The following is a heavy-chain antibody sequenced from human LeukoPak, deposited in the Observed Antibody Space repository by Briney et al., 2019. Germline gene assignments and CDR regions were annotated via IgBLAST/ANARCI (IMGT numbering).Heavy chain of an antibody. CDR2: IIPIFGTA. Sequence: ASVKVSCKASGGTFSSYATSWVRQAPGQGLEWMGGIIPIFGTANYAQKFQGRVTITADESTSTAYMELSSLRSEDTAVYYCARVIGDVDTAMGHGSYYYYMDVWGKGTTVTVSS. J-gene: IGHJ6*03. CDR1: GGTFSSYA. V-gene: IGHV1-69*01. CDR3: ARVIGDVDTAMGHGSYYYYMDV. D-gene: IGHD5-18*01.